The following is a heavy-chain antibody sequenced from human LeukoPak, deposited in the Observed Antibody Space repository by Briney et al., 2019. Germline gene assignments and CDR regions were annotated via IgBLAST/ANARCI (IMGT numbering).Heavy chain of an antibody. CDR3: ARGNDYGDYFDY. CDR1: GYTFTGYY. D-gene: IGHD4-17*01. J-gene: IGHJ4*02. V-gene: IGHV1-2*02. Sequence: ASVKVSCKASGYTFTGYYMHWVRQAPGQGLEWMGWINPNSGGTNYAQKFQGRVTMTRDTPISTAYMELSRLRSDDTAVYYCARGNDYGDYFDYWGQGTLVTVSS. CDR2: INPNSGGT.